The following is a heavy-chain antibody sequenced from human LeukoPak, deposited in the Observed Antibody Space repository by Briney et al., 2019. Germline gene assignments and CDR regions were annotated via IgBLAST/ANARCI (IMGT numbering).Heavy chain of an antibody. V-gene: IGHV3-23*01. J-gene: IGHJ4*02. CDR2: ISGSGGST. CDR3: AKGDDILTGASDY. Sequence: PGGSLRLSCAASGFSFSSYAMSWVRQAPGRGLEWVSAISGSGGSTYYADSVKGRFTMSRDNSKNTLYLQMNSLRAEDTAVYYCAKGDDILTGASDYWGQGTLVTVSS. D-gene: IGHD3-9*01. CDR1: GFSFSSYA.